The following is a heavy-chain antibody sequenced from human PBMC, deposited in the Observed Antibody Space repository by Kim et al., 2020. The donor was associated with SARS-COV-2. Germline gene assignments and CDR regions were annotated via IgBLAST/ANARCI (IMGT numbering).Heavy chain of an antibody. V-gene: IGHV3-21*01. Sequence: GGSLRLSCAASGFTFSSYSMNWVRQAPGKGLEWVSSISSSSSYIYYADSVKGRFTISRDNAKNSLYLQMNSLRAEDTAVYYCASLPEGYSSSWYLAGYYYYGMDVWGQGTTVTVSS. D-gene: IGHD6-13*01. CDR2: ISSSSSYI. CDR3: ASLPEGYSSSWYLAGYYYYGMDV. CDR1: GFTFSSYS. J-gene: IGHJ6*02.